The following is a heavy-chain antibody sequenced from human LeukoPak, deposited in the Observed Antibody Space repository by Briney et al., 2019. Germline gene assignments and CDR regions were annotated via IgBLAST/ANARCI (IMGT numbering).Heavy chain of an antibody. V-gene: IGHV1-8*01. J-gene: IGHJ6*02. CDR1: GYTFTSYD. CDR3: AKDAEEVEIATITEYYYYYGMDV. CDR2: MNPNSRNT. Sequence: ASVKVSCKASGYTFTSYDINWVRQATGQGLEWLGWMNPNSRNTGYAQKFQGRVTMTRNTSINTAYMELSSLRSEDTAVYYCAKDAEEVEIATITEYYYYYGMDVWGQETTVTVSS. D-gene: IGHD5-24*01.